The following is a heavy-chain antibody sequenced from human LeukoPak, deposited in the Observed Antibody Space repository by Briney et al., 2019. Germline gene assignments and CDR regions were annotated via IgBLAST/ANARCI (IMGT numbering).Heavy chain of an antibody. V-gene: IGHV3-7*01. Sequence: AGGSLRLSCAASGFTFSSYAMSWVRQAPGKGLEWVANIKQDGSEKYYVDSVKGRFIISRENAKTSLYLQMNSLRAEDTAGYYCARELYTRDGYNSDMVVWGRGATVTVSS. CDR3: ARELYTRDGYNSDMVV. J-gene: IGHJ6*03. CDR2: IKQDGSEK. D-gene: IGHD5-24*01. CDR1: GFTFSSYA.